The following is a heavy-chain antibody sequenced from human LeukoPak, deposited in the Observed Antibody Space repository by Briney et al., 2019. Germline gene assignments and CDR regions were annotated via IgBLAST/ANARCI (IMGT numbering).Heavy chain of an antibody. CDR3: ASVVVVAATDNWFDP. V-gene: IGHV4-59*01. CDR1: GGSISSYY. D-gene: IGHD2-15*01. J-gene: IGHJ5*02. Sequence: PSETLSLTCTVSGGSISSYYWSWIRQPPGKGLEWIGYIYYSGSTNYNPSLKSRVTISVDTSKNQFSLKLSSVTAADTAVYYYASVVVVAATDNWFDPWGQGTLVTVSS. CDR2: IYYSGST.